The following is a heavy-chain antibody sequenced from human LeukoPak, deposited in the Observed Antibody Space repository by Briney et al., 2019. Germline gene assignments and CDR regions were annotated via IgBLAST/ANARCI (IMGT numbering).Heavy chain of an antibody. D-gene: IGHD2-2*01. CDR1: GFTFSSYA. J-gene: IGHJ4*02. CDR3: ARGGYCGSTRCYRSLFANY. Sequence: PRGSLRVSCAASGFTFSSYAMHWVRPAPGKGLWWVAVIWCDGSNKYYADSLKGRFTISRDNSKSTLYLAMHSLRAKDTAMYYCARGGYCGSTRCYRSLFANYWGQGTLVTVSS. V-gene: IGHV3-33*01. CDR2: IWCDGSNK.